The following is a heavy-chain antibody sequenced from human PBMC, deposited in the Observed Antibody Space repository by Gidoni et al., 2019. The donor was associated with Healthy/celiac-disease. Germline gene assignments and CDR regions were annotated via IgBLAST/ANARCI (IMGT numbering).Heavy chain of an antibody. CDR1: GGSFSGYY. V-gene: IGHV4-34*01. D-gene: IGHD2-2*01. CDR3: ARGRKIVVPAAGGSWFDP. CDR2: TNHSGST. Sequence: QVQLQQWGAGLLKPSETLSLTCAAYGGSFSGYYWSWIRQPPGKGLEWIGETNHSGSTNYNPSLKSRVTISVDTSKNQFSLKLSSVTAADTAVYYCARGRKIVVPAAGGSWFDPWGQGTLVTVSS. J-gene: IGHJ5*02.